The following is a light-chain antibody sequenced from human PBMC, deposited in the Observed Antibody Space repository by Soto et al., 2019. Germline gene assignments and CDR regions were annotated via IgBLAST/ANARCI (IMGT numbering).Light chain of an antibody. V-gene: IGKV1-39*01. CDR1: QSISNW. J-gene: IGKJ1*01. Sequence: DIQMTQSPSTLPASVVDRFTITFLASQSISNWLAWYQQKPGKAPKLLIYAASSLQSGVPSRFSGSGSGTDFTLTISSLQPEDFATYYCQQSYSTPPTFGQGTKVDIK. CDR3: QQSYSTPPT. CDR2: AAS.